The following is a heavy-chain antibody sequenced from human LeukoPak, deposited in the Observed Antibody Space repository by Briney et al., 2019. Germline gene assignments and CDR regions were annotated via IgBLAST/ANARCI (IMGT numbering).Heavy chain of an antibody. Sequence: GGSLRLSCAASGFTFSSYWMSWVRQAPGKGLEWVSAISGSGGSTYYADSVKGRFTISRDNSKNTLYLQMNSLRAEDTAVYYCARTEYSSGWYPFDYWGQGTLVTVSS. CDR1: GFTFSSYW. J-gene: IGHJ4*02. CDR3: ARTEYSSGWYPFDY. D-gene: IGHD6-19*01. V-gene: IGHV3-23*01. CDR2: ISGSGGST.